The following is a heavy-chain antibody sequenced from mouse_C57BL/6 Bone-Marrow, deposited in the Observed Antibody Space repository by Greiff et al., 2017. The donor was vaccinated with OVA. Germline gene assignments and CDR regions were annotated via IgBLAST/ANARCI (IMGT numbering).Heavy chain of an antibody. CDR3: AGRGSSYWYFDV. CDR1: GLTFSSYG. Sequence: EVTLVESGGDLVKPGGSLKLSCAASGLTFSSYGMSLVRQTPDKRLAWVATISSGSSYTYYPDSVKGRFTIAKDNAKNTLYLQMSSLKSEDTAMYYCAGRGSSYWYFDVWGTGTTVTVSS. J-gene: IGHJ1*03. D-gene: IGHD1-1*01. V-gene: IGHV5-6*02. CDR2: ISSGSSYT.